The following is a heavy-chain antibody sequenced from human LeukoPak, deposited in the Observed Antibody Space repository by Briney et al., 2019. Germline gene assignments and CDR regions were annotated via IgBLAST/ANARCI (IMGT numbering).Heavy chain of an antibody. CDR2: IT. CDR1: GYSISSGYY. D-gene: IGHD2-21*02. J-gene: IGHJ4*02. V-gene: IGHV4-38-2*01. Sequence: SETLSLTCAVSGYSISSGYYWGWIRQPPGKGLEWIGSITYYNPSLKSRVTISVDTSKNQFSLKLSSVTAADTAVYYCARGLTDFDYWGQGTLVTVSS. CDR3: ARGLTDFDY.